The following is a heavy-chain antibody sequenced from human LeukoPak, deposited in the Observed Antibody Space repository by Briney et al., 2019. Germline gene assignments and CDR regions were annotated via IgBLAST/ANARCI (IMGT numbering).Heavy chain of an antibody. D-gene: IGHD5-12*01. CDR1: GGTFSSYA. CDR2: IIPIFGTA. CDR3: ARGYEWLRPLDY. V-gene: IGHV1-69*01. J-gene: IGHJ4*02. Sequence: SVTVSCKASGGTFSSYAISWVRQAPGQGLEWMGGIIPIFGTANYAQKFQGRVTITADESTSTAYMELSSLRSEDTAVYYCARGYEWLRPLDYWSQGTLVTVSS.